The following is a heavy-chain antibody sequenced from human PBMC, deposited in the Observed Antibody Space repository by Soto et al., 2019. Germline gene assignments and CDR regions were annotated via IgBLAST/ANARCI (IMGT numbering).Heavy chain of an antibody. J-gene: IGHJ6*02. D-gene: IGHD3-9*01. Sequence: GGSLRLSCAASGFTFSSYWMHWVRQAPGKGLVWVSRINSDGSSTSYADSVKGRFTISRDNAKNTLYLQMNSLRAGETAVYYCARDDYDILTGYQDDPNYYYYYGMDVWGQGTTVTVSS. CDR3: ARDDYDILTGYQDDPNYYYYYGMDV. CDR2: INSDGSST. CDR1: GFTFSSYW. V-gene: IGHV3-74*01.